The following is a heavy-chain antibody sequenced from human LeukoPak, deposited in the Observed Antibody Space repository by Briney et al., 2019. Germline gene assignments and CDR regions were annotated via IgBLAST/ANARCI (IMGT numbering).Heavy chain of an antibody. J-gene: IGHJ6*03. D-gene: IGHD3-3*01. CDR3: ARAKELRFLEWPLSPYYYYMDV. V-gene: IGHV1-46*01. Sequence: GASVKVSCKASGYSFTSYYMHWVRQAPGQGLEWMGIINPSGGSTSYAQKFQGRVTMTRDMSTSTVYMELSSLRSEDTAVYYCARAKELRFLEWPLSPYYYYMDVWGKGTTVTVSS. CDR1: GYSFTSYY. CDR2: INPSGGST.